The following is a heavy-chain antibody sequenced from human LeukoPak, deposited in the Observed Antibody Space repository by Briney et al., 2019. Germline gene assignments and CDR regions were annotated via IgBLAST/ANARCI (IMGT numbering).Heavy chain of an antibody. D-gene: IGHD4-23*01. CDR3: ARVSQGGGPRNNWFDP. Sequence: GGSLRLSCAASGLTFSSYGMHWVRQAPGKGLEWVAYIRYDGSNKYYADSVKGRFTISRDNSKNTLYVQMNSLRAEDTAVYYCARVSQGGGPRNNWFDPWGQGTLVTVSS. CDR1: GLTFSSYG. CDR2: IRYDGSNK. V-gene: IGHV3-30*02. J-gene: IGHJ5*02.